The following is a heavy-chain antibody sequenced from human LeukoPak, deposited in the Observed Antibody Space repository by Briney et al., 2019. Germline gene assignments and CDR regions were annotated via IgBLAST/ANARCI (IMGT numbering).Heavy chain of an antibody. J-gene: IGHJ4*02. CDR2: IYYSGST. CDR3: ARHLYYSYYDY. Sequence: PSETLSLTCTVSGGSISSTSYYWGWIRQPPGKGLEWIGIIYYSGSTYYNPSLKSRVTISVDTSKNQFSLKLSSVTAADTAVYYCARHLYYSYYDYWGQGTLVTVSS. CDR1: GGSISSTSYY. V-gene: IGHV4-39*01. D-gene: IGHD4-11*01.